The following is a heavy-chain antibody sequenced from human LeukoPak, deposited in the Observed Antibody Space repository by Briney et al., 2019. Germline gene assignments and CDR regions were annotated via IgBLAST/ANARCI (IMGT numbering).Heavy chain of an antibody. Sequence: GGSLRLSCVASGFSFSTYAMSWVRQALGKGLEWVSTISGSGGGTFYADSVRGRFTISKDISKNTLYLQMNNLRAEDTAVYSCANGIKRGSENYPNNWFDPWGQGTLVTVSS. J-gene: IGHJ5*02. V-gene: IGHV3-23*01. CDR2: ISGSGGGT. D-gene: IGHD3-10*01. CDR1: GFSFSTYA. CDR3: ANGIKRGSENYPNNWFDP.